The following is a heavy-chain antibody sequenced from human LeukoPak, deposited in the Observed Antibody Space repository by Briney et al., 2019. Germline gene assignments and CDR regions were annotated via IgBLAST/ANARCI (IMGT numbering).Heavy chain of an antibody. J-gene: IGHJ6*03. Sequence: GGSLGLSCAASGFTFSSYAMSWVRQAPGKGLEWVSAISGSGGSTYYADSVKGRFTISRDNSKNTLYLQMNSLRAEDTAVYYCAKREEYYYYYMDVWGKGTTVTVSS. CDR3: AKREEYYYYYMDV. V-gene: IGHV3-23*01. CDR2: ISGSGGST. CDR1: GFTFSSYA.